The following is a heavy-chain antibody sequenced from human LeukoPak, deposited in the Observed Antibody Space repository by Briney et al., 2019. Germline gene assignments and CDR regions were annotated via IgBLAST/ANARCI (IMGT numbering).Heavy chain of an antibody. Sequence: PGGSLRLSCAASGFTFSSYAMSWVHQAPGKGLEWVSAISGSGGSTYYADSVKGRFTISRDNSKNTLYLQMNSLRAEGTAVYYCAKDLFTMIVVVTVAFDIWGQGTMVSVSS. J-gene: IGHJ3*02. CDR1: GFTFSSYA. CDR2: ISGSGGST. V-gene: IGHV3-23*01. D-gene: IGHD3-22*01. CDR3: AKDLFTMIVVVTVAFDI.